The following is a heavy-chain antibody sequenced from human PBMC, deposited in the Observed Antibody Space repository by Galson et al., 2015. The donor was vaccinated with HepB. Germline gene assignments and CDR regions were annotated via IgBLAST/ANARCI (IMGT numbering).Heavy chain of an antibody. D-gene: IGHD6-13*01. Sequence: PALVKPTQTLTLTCTFSGFSLSTSGMCVSRIRQPPGKALEWLALIDWDDDKYYSTSLKTRLTISKDTSKNQVVLTMTNMDPVDTATYYCARIIGSWSTFDYWGQGTLVTVSS. CDR2: IDWDDDK. CDR1: GFSLSTSGMC. CDR3: ARIIGSWSTFDY. V-gene: IGHV2-70*01. J-gene: IGHJ4*02.